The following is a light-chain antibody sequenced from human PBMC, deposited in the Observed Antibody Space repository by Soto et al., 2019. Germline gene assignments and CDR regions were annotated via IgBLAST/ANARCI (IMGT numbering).Light chain of an antibody. J-gene: IGKJ1*01. V-gene: IGKV2-29*01. Sequence: DIVMTQTPLSLSVTPGQPASISCKSSQSLLHSNGKTYLYWYLQNAGQSPQLLIYELSSRFSGPPDRFTGSGSGTAFTLKISRLEAEDVALYYLMRPFGQGPKWIS. CDR1: QSLLHSNGKTY. CDR2: ELS. CDR3: MRP.